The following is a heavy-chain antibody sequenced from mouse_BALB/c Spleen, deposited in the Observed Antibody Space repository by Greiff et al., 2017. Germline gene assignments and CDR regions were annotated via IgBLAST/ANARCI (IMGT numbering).Heavy chain of an antibody. CDR1: GYTFTDYA. CDR3: ASGGDYDAWFAY. CDR2: ISTSYGDA. Sequence: VQLQQSGAELVRPGVSVKISCKGSGYTFTDYAMHWVKQSHAKSLEWIGVISTSYGDASYNQKFKGKATMTVDKSSSTAYMELARLTSEDSAIYYCASGGDYDAWFAYWGQGTLVTVSA. D-gene: IGHD2-4*01. V-gene: IGHV1S137*01. J-gene: IGHJ3*01.